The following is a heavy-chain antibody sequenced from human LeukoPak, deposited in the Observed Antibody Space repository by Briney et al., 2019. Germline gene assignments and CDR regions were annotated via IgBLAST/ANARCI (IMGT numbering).Heavy chain of an antibody. Sequence: PGGSLRLSCAASGFTFSGSAMHWVRQASGEGLEWVGRIRSKANSYATTYAASVKGRFTISRDDSKNTAYLQMNSLKTDDTAVYYCAREGIRAAVYNWFDPWGQGTLVTVSS. CDR2: IRSKANSYAT. V-gene: IGHV3-73*01. D-gene: IGHD6-13*01. J-gene: IGHJ5*02. CDR1: GFTFSGSA. CDR3: AREGIRAAVYNWFDP.